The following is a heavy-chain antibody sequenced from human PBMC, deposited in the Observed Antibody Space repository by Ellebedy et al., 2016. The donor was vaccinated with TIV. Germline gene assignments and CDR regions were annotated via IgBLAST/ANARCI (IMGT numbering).Heavy chain of an antibody. D-gene: IGHD5-18*01. J-gene: IGHJ6*02. CDR2: IYYSGST. CDR3: ARGGPYSYDSYGMDV. CDR1: GGSISSYY. V-gene: IGHV4-59*01. Sequence: MPSETLSLTCTVSGGSISSYYWSWIRQPPGKGLEWIGYIYYSGSTNYNPSLKSRVTISVDTSKNQFSLKLSSVTAADTAVYYCARGGPYSYDSYGMDVWGQGTTVTVSS.